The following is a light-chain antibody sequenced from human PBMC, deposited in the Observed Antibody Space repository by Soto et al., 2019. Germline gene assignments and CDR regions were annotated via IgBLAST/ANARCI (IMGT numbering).Light chain of an antibody. V-gene: IGLV2-11*01. CDR2: DVT. Sequence: QSSLTHPRSLSGSPGQSVTISCTGTSSDVGVYNYVSWYQQHPGKAPKLMIYDVTKRPSGVPDRFSGSKSANTASLTISGLQAEDEADYYCCSYAGSYTFVFGTGTKVTVL. CDR3: CSYAGSYTFV. J-gene: IGLJ1*01. CDR1: SSDVGVYNY.